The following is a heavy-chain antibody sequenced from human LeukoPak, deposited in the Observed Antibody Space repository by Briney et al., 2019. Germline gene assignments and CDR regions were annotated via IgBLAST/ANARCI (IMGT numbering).Heavy chain of an antibody. D-gene: IGHD3-16*01. CDR3: ARLPGLYYFDY. CDR2: IYPGDSDT. V-gene: IGHV5-51*01. CDR1: GYIFSNYW. Sequence: GESLKISCKVSGYIFSNYWIGWVRQMPGKGLEWMGIIYPGDSDTRYSPSFQGQVTISADKSISTAYLQWSSLKASDTAMYYCARLPGLYYFDYWGQGTLVTVSS. J-gene: IGHJ4*02.